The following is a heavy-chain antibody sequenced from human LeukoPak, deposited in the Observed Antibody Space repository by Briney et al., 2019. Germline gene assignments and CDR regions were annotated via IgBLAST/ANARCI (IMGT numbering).Heavy chain of an antibody. D-gene: IGHD2-2*01. Sequence: SETLSLTCTVSGGSISSTSYYWSWIRQPPGKGLEWIGEINHSGSTNYNPSLKSRVTISVDTSKNQFSLKLSSVTAADTAVYYCARGTDCSSTSCYDPKEYYFDYWGQGTLVTVSS. CDR2: INHSGST. CDR1: GGSISSTSYY. CDR3: ARGTDCSSTSCYDPKEYYFDY. J-gene: IGHJ4*02. V-gene: IGHV4-39*07.